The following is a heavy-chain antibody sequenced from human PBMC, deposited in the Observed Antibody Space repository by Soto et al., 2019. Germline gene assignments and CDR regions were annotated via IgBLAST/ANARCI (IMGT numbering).Heavy chain of an antibody. CDR3: AKTEYSSSPFGYFDY. Sequence: PVGSLRLSCAASGFTFSTYGMHWVRQAPGKGLEWVAVISRDGSDKYYADSVKGRFTISRDNSKNTLYLQMNSLRAEDTAVYYCAKTEYSSSPFGYFDYWGQGTLVTVSS. J-gene: IGHJ4*02. V-gene: IGHV3-30*18. D-gene: IGHD6-13*01. CDR2: ISRDGSDK. CDR1: GFTFSTYG.